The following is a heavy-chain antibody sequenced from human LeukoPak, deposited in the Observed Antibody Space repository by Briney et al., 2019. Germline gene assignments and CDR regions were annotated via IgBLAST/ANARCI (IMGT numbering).Heavy chain of an antibody. CDR2: IKSKTDGETT. V-gene: IGHV3-15*01. CDR1: AFTFSNAW. CDR3: TTGTWELPYDAFDI. J-gene: IGHJ3*02. D-gene: IGHD1-26*01. Sequence: KPGGSLRLSCAAYAFTFSNAWMSWVRQAQGKGREWVGRIKSKTDGETTDYAAPVKGRFTISRNDSKNTLYLQMNSLKTEDTAVYYCTTGTWELPYDAFDIWGQGTMVTVSS.